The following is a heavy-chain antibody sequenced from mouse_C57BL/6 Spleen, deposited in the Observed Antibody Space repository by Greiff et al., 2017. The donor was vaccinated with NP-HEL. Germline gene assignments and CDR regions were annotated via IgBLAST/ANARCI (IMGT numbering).Heavy chain of an antibody. CDR2: IDPNSGGT. D-gene: IGHD1-1*01. V-gene: IGHV1-72*01. CDR1: GYTFTSYW. CDR3: ARSYYYGSSYVGSHWYFDV. Sequence: QVQLKQPGAELVKPGASVKLSCKASGYTFTSYWMHWVKQRPGRGLEWIGRIDPNSGGTKYNEKFKSKATLTVDKPSSTAYMQLSSLTSEDSAVYYCARSYYYGSSYVGSHWYFDVWGTGTTVTVSS. J-gene: IGHJ1*03.